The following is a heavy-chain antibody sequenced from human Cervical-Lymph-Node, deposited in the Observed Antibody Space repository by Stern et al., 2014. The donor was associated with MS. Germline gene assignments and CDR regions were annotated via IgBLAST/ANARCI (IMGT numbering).Heavy chain of an antibody. CDR1: GDSISSGNYY. J-gene: IGHJ4*02. Sequence: QVQLQESGPGLVKPSQTLSLTCTVSGDSISSGNYYWSWIRQPAGKGREWIGHIYSSGTTTTTPSLRSRVTISIDPSNNQFSLKLTSVTATDTAVYYCATQGRALAPDWGQGTLVTVSS. CDR3: ATQGRALAPD. V-gene: IGHV4-61*02. CDR2: IYSSGTT.